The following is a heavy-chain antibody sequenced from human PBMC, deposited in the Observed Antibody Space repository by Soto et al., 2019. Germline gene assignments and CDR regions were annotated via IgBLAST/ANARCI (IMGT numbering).Heavy chain of an antibody. J-gene: IGHJ4*02. CDR2: INHSGST. D-gene: IGHD3-3*01. CDR1: GGSFSGYY. Sequence: SETLSLTCAVYGGSFSGYYWSWIRQPPGKGLEWIGEINHSGSTNYNPSLKSRVTISVDTSKNQFSLKLSSVTAADTAVYYCARGAARQYYDFWSGYYVPAYYFDYWGQGTLVTVSS. V-gene: IGHV4-34*01. CDR3: ARGAARQYYDFWSGYYVPAYYFDY.